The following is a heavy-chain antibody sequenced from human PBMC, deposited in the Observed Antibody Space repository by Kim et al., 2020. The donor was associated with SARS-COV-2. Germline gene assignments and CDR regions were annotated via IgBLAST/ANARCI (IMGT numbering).Heavy chain of an antibody. V-gene: IGHV3-23*01. CDR3: AKEYPDYGGNSGEFLDWFDP. J-gene: IGHJ5*02. CDR2: ISGSGGST. D-gene: IGHD4-17*01. Sequence: GGSLRLSCAASGFTFSSYAMSWVRQAPGKGLEWVSAISGSGGSTYYADSVKGRFTISRDNSKNTLYLQMNSLRAEDTAVYYCAKEYPDYGGNSGEFLDWFDPWGQGTLVTVSS. CDR1: GFTFSSYA.